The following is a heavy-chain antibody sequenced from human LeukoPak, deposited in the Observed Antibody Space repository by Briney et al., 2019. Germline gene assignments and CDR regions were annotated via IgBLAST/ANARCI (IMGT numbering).Heavy chain of an antibody. CDR3: ATSSRANLGDY. J-gene: IGHJ4*02. CDR2: ISSSSSTI. Sequence: GRSLRLSCAASGFTFSSYSMNWVRQAPGKGLEWVSYISSSSSTIYYADSVKGRFTISRDNAKNSLYLQMNSLRAEDTALYFCATSSRANLGDYWGQGTLVTVSS. CDR1: GFTFSSYS. V-gene: IGHV3-48*01. D-gene: IGHD1-14*01.